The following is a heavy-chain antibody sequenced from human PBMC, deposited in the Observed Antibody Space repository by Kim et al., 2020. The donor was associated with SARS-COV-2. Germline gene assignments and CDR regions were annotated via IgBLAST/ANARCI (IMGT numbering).Heavy chain of an antibody. D-gene: IGHD5-18*01. CDR1: GYTFTSYA. J-gene: IGHJ4*02. V-gene: IGHV7-4-1*02. Sequence: ASVKVSCKASGYTFTSYAMNWVRQAPGQGLEWMGWINTNTGNPTYAQGFTGRFVFSLDTSVSTAYLQISSLKAKDTAVYYCARGGAWIQLWPADFDYWGQGTLVTVSS. CDR2: INTNTGNP. CDR3: ARGGAWIQLWPADFDY.